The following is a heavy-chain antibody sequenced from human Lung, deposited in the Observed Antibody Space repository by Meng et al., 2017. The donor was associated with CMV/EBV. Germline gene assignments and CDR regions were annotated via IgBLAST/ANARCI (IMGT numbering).Heavy chain of an antibody. Sequence: GESLKISCTASGFTFGDYAMSWVRQAPGKGLEWVGFIRSKAYGGTTEYAASVKGRFTISRDDSKSIAYLQMNSLKTEDTAVYYCTRVNYYYGMEVWGQGNXVTVDS. CDR2: IRSKAYGGTT. CDR1: GFTFGDYA. CDR3: TRVNYYYGMEV. D-gene: IGHD3-22*01. J-gene: IGHJ6*01. V-gene: IGHV3-49*04.